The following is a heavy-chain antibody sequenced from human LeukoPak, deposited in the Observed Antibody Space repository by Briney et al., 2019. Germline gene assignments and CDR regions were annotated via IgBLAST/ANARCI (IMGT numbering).Heavy chain of an antibody. V-gene: IGHV4-39*07. CDR2: IHYSGST. CDR1: GGSISSSSYY. D-gene: IGHD5-18*01. Sequence: PSETLSLTCTVSGGSISSSSYYWGWIRQPPGKGLEWIGSIHYSGSTYYNPSLKSRVTISVDTSKNQFSLKLSSVTAADTAVYYCARYNSYGYPYYFDYWGQGTLVTVSS. J-gene: IGHJ4*02. CDR3: ARYNSYGYPYYFDY.